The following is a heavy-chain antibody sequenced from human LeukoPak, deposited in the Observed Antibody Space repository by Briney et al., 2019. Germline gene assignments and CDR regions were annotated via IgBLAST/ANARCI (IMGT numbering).Heavy chain of an antibody. CDR2: IKSDGSIT. V-gene: IGHV3-74*01. Sequence: QPGGSLRLSCVASGFTFSSNWMHWVRQAPGKGLVWVSRIKSDGSITNYADSVKGRFTISRDNAKNTLYLQMNSLRAEDTAVYYCAGGSGSYPEYWGQGTLVTLSS. CDR1: GFTFSSNW. CDR3: AGGSGSYPEY. J-gene: IGHJ4*02. D-gene: IGHD3-10*01.